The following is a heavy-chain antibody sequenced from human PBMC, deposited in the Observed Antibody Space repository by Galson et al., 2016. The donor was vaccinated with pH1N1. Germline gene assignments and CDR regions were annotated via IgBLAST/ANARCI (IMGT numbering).Heavy chain of an antibody. CDR3: ARDGCPAAADY. J-gene: IGHJ4*02. CDR2: IRYEGGEI. V-gene: IGHV3-7*04. Sequence: SLRLSCAASGLRFSTSWMSWVRQAPGRALEWVAKIRYEGGEIYYGDAVKGRFTVSRDNAKSSLYLQMDSLRLEDTAVYYCARDGCPAAADYWGQGTLVIVSS. CDR1: GLRFSTSW. D-gene: IGHD2-2*01.